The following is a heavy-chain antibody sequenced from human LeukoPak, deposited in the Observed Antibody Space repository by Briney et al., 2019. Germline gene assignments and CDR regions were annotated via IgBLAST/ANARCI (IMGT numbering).Heavy chain of an antibody. D-gene: IGHD3-3*01. Sequence: SETLSLTCTVSGASISSGGYYWNWIRQHPGKGLEWIAYIFYSGSTHYNPSLKSRVTISVDTSKNQFSLKLSSVTAADSAVYYCARGGIFGVVKKIKNYFDYWGQGTLVTVSS. V-gene: IGHV4-31*03. CDR2: IFYSGST. J-gene: IGHJ4*02. CDR1: GASISSGGYY. CDR3: ARGGIFGVVKKIKNYFDY.